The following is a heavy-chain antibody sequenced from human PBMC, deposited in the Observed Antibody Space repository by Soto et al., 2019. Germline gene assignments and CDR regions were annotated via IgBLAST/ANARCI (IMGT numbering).Heavy chain of an antibody. V-gene: IGHV3-72*01. D-gene: IGHD3-10*01. CDR3: ARDSGRGFYFDY. CDR1: GFTFSDHY. J-gene: IGHJ4*02. CDR2: IRNRPNSYNK. Sequence: EVQLVESGGGLVQPGGSLRLSCAASGFTFSDHYMDWVRQAPGKGLEWVGRIRNRPNSYNKQYAASVKGRFAVLRDDSENLVYLQMNDLKTEDTAVYYCARDSGRGFYFDYWGQGAKVTVSS.